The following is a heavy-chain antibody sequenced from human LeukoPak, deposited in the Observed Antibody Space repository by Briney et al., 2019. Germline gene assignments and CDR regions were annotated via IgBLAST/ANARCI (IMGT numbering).Heavy chain of an antibody. CDR3: ASEGGIQQLSWFDP. Sequence: SETLSLTCALSGYSISSGYYWGWIRQPPGKGLEWIGSIYHSGSTYYNPSLKSRVTISVDTSKNQFSLKLSSVTAADTAVYYCASEGGIQQLSWFDPWGQGTLVTVSS. D-gene: IGHD1-1*01. V-gene: IGHV4-38-2*01. CDR2: IYHSGST. CDR1: GYSISSGYY. J-gene: IGHJ5*02.